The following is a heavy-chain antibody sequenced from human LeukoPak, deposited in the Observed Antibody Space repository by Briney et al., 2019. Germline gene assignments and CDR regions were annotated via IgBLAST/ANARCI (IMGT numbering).Heavy chain of an antibody. D-gene: IGHD6-25*01. CDR1: GFTVSSNY. CDR3: ARRRLRLVDY. CDR2: ISSSGSTI. J-gene: IGHJ4*02. Sequence: GGSLRLSCAASGFTVSSNYMSWVRQAPGKGLEWVSYISSSGSTIYYADSVKGRFTISRDNAKNSLYLQMNSLRAEDTAVYYCARRRLRLVDYWGQGTPVTVSS. V-gene: IGHV3-11*04.